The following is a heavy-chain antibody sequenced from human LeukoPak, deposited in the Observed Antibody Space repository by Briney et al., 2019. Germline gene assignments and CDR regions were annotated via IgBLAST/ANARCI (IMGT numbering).Heavy chain of an antibody. CDR2: IIPIFGTA. CDR1: GGTFSSYA. D-gene: IGHD2-2*01. Sequence: SVKVSCKASGGTFSSYAISWVRQAPGQGLEWMGGIIPIFGTANYAQKFQGRVTITADESTSTAYMELSSLRSEDTAVYYCARDYRRYCSSTSCHRDFDYWAREPWSPSPQ. V-gene: IGHV1-69*13. J-gene: IGHJ4*02. CDR3: ARDYRRYCSSTSCHRDFDY.